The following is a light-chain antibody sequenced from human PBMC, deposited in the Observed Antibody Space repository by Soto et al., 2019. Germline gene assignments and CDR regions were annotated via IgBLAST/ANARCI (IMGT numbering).Light chain of an antibody. CDR2: GAS. Sequence: EILMTQSPATLSVSPGERATFSCRASQTVSNDLAWYQQKPGQAPRLLIYGASTRATGIPARFSGSGSGTEFTLTVSSLQSEDFAVYYCQQYNNWPRTFGQGTKVDIK. CDR3: QQYNNWPRT. V-gene: IGKV3-15*01. CDR1: QTVSND. J-gene: IGKJ1*01.